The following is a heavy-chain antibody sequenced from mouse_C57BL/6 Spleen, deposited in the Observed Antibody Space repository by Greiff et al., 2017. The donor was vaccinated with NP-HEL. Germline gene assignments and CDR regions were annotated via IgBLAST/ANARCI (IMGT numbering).Heavy chain of an antibody. CDR3: TDYYGSSYEYFDV. Sequence: QVQLQQSGAELVRPGASVTLSCKASGYTFTDYEMHWVKQTPVHGLEWIGAIDPETGGTAYNQKFKGKAILTADKSSSTAYMELRSLTSEDSAVYYCTDYYGSSYEYFDVWGTGTTVTVSS. V-gene: IGHV1-15*01. CDR2: IDPETGGT. J-gene: IGHJ1*03. D-gene: IGHD1-1*01. CDR1: GYTFTDYE.